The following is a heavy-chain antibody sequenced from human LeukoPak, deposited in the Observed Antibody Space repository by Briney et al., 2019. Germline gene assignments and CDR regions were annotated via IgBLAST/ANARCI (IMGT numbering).Heavy chain of an antibody. CDR1: GGSFSGYY. Sequence: SETLSLTCAVYGGSFSGYYWSWIRQPPGKGLEWIGEINHSGSTNYSPSLKSRVTISVDTSKNQFSLKLSSVTAADTAVYYCAREGSVYFDYWGQGTLVTVSS. CDR3: AREGSVYFDY. V-gene: IGHV4-34*01. CDR2: INHSGST. J-gene: IGHJ4*02.